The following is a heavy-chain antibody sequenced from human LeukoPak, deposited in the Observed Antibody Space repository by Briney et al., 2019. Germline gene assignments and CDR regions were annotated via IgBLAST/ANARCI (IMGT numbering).Heavy chain of an antibody. CDR1: GGSISSYY. CDR2: IYYSGST. V-gene: IGHV4-59*08. CDR3: ARGSGSYYYFDY. D-gene: IGHD1-26*01. Sequence: SETLSLTCTVSGGSISSYYWSWIRQPPGKGLEWIGYIYYSGSTNYNPSLKSRVTISVDTSKNQFSLKLNSVTAADTAAYYCARGSGSYYYFDYWGQGTLVTVSS. J-gene: IGHJ4*02.